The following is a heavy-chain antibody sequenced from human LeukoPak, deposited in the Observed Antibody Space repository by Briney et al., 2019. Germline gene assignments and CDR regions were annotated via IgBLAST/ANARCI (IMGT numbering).Heavy chain of an antibody. J-gene: IGHJ6*02. Sequence: ASVKVSCKASGYTFTGYYMHWVRQAPGQGLEWMGWINPNSGGTNYAQKFQGWVTMTRDTSISTAYMELSRLRSDDTAVYYCARGYCSGGSCYGSSMDVWGQGTTVTVSS. CDR2: INPNSGGT. D-gene: IGHD2-15*01. CDR3: ARGYCSGGSCYGSSMDV. V-gene: IGHV1-2*04. CDR1: GYTFTGYY.